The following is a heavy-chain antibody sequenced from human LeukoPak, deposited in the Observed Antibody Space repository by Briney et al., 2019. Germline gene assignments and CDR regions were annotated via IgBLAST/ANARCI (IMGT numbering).Heavy chain of an antibody. D-gene: IGHD5-18*01. Sequence: SGPTLVNPTQTLTLTCTFSGFSLSTRGVGVGWIRQPPGKALEWLALIYWNDDKRYSPSLKSRLTITKDTSKDQVVLTMTNMDPVDTATYYCARTWIQLWSLGFDPWGQGTLVTVSP. CDR1: GFSLSTRGVG. CDR2: IYWNDDK. V-gene: IGHV2-5*01. J-gene: IGHJ5*02. CDR3: ARTWIQLWSLGFDP.